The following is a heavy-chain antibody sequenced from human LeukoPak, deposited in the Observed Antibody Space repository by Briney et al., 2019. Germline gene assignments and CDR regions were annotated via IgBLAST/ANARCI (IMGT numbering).Heavy chain of an antibody. J-gene: IGHJ6*02. CDR3: AREGTMVRGVVDYYYGMDI. CDR2: ISAYNGNT. V-gene: IGHV1-18*01. Sequence: ASVKVSCKASGYTFTSYGISWVRQAPGQGLEWMGWISAYNGNTNYAQKLQGRVTTTTDTSTSTAYMELRSLRSDDTAVYYCAREGTMVRGVVDYYYGMDIWGQGTTVTVSS. CDR1: GYTFTSYG. D-gene: IGHD3-10*01.